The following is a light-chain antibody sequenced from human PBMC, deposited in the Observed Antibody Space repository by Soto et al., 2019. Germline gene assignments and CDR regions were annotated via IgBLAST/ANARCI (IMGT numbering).Light chain of an antibody. CDR2: TNI. Sequence: QSVLTQPPSVSGAPGQRVTISCTGSSYTIGAGFEVHWYQQLPGTAPKLLIYTNINRPSGVPDRFSGSRSGTSASLAITGLQAEDEADYYCQSYDSSLSGYVIFGGGTKLTVL. CDR3: QSYDSSLSGYVI. CDR1: SYTIGAGFE. J-gene: IGLJ2*01. V-gene: IGLV1-40*01.